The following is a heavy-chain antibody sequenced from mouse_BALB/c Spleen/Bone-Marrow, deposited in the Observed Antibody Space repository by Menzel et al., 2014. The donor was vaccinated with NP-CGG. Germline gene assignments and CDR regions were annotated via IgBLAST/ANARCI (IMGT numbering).Heavy chain of an antibody. CDR1: GYAFTNYL. CDR2: INPGSGGT. CDR3: ARIYYGIAY. J-gene: IGHJ2*01. D-gene: IGHD2-1*01. Sequence: VQVQESGAELVRPGASVKVSCKASGYAFTNYLIEWVKQRPGQGLEWIGVINPGSGGTNYDEKFKGKATLTADRSSSPPSRLLCSHTSDDSAVYFCARIYYGIAYWGQGTPLTVSS. V-gene: IGHV1-54*01.